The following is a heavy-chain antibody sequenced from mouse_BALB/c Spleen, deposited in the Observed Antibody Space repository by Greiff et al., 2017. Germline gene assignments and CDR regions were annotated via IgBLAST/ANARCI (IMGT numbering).Heavy chain of an antibody. CDR3: ARVGKTYGTLFAY. D-gene: IGHD2-1*01. CDR1: GFSLTGYG. V-gene: IGHV2-6-7*01. CDR2: IWGDGST. Sequence: QVQLQQSGPGLVAPSQSLSITCTVSGFSLTGYGVNWVRQPPGKGLEWLGMIWGDGSTDYNSALKSRLSISKDNSKSQVFLKMNSLQTDDTARYYCARVGKTYGTLFAYWGQGTLVTVSA. J-gene: IGHJ3*01.